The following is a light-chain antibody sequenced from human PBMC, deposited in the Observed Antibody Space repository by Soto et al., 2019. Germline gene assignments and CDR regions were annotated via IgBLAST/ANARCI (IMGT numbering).Light chain of an antibody. V-gene: IGKV1-27*01. CDR3: QKYNSALFT. CDR2: AAS. Sequence: DIQMTQSPSSLSASVGDRVTITCRASQGISNYLAWYQQKPGKVPKLLIYAASTLQSGVPSRLSGSGSGTDFSLTISSLQPEDVATYYCQKYNSALFTFGPGTKVDIK. J-gene: IGKJ3*01. CDR1: QGISNY.